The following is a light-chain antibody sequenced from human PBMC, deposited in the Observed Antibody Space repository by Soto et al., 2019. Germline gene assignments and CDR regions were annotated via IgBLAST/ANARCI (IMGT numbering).Light chain of an antibody. CDR3: CAYAGDYTVI. V-gene: IGLV2-11*01. CDR1: SSDVGAYNY. J-gene: IGLJ2*01. CDR2: DVT. Sequence: QSVLTQPRSVSGSPGQSVTISCTGTSSDVGAYNYVSWYQQHPGKAPKLLISDVTKRPSGVPDRFSGSKSGNTASLTISGLQAEDDADYSCCAYAGDYTVIFGGGTKLTVL.